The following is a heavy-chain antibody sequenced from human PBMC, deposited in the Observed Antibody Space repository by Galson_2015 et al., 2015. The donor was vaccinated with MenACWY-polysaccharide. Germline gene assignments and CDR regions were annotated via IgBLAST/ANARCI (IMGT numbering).Heavy chain of an antibody. V-gene: IGHV4-4*02. J-gene: IGHJ4*02. CDR2: IYHSGST. Sequence: LSLTCAVSGGSISSSNWWSWVRQPPGKGLEWIGEIYHSGSTNYNPSLKSRVTISVDKSKNQFSLKLSSVTAADTAVYYCARAGPYYYDSSGYCEHWGQGTLVTVSS. D-gene: IGHD3-22*01. CDR3: ARAGPYYYDSSGYCEH. CDR1: GGSISSSNW.